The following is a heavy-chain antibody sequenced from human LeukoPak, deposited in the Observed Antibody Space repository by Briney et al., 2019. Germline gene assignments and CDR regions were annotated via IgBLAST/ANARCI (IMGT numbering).Heavy chain of an antibody. J-gene: IGHJ3*02. CDR1: GGSISSSSYY. CDR3: ARLGWELLDDAFDI. D-gene: IGHD1-26*01. CDR2: IYYSGST. V-gene: IGHV4-39*01. Sequence: SETLSLTCTVSGGSISSSSYYWGWIRQPPGKGLEWIGSIYYSGSTYYNPSLKSRVTISVDTSKNQFSLKLSSVTAADTAVYYCARLGWELLDDAFDIWGQGTMVTVSS.